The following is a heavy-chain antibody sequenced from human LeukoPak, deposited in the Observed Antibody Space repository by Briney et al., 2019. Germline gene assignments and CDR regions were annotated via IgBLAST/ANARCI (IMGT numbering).Heavy chain of an antibody. D-gene: IGHD1-14*01. J-gene: IGHJ4*02. V-gene: IGHV4-39*07. CDR1: GGSIRTSNYY. CDR2: IYHGGST. CDR3: ARTPPGPDYRC. Sequence: SETLSLTCTVSGGSIRTSNYYWGWIRQPPGKGLELIGNIYHGGSTYYTPSLRSRVTMSVDTSKNQFSLKLNSVTAADTAVYYCARTPPGPDYRCWGQGILVTVSS.